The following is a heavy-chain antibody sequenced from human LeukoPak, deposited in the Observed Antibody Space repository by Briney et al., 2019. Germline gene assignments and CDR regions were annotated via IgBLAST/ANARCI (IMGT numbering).Heavy chain of an antibody. V-gene: IGHV3-21*01. J-gene: IGHJ4*02. Sequence: GGSLRLSCAASGFTFSSYSMNWVRQAPGKGLEWVSSISSSSSYIYYADSVKGRFTISRDNAKNSLYLQMNSLRAEDTAVYYCARDHRDGYTSHFDYWGQGTLVTVSS. CDR3: ARDHRDGYTSHFDY. CDR2: ISSSSSYI. CDR1: GFTFSSYS. D-gene: IGHD5-24*01.